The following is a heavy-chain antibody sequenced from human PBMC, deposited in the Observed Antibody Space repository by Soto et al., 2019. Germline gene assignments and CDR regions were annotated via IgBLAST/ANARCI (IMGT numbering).Heavy chain of an antibody. CDR1: GYSFTSYW. Sequence: EVQLVQSGAEVKKPGESLRISCKGSGYSFTSYWISWVRQMPGKGLEWMGRIDPSDSYTNYSPSFQGHVTISADKSISTAILQWSSLKASDTAMYYCARLAAAAGTGVFYGMDVWGQGTTVTVSS. V-gene: IGHV5-10-1*01. D-gene: IGHD6-13*01. CDR3: ARLAAAAGTGVFYGMDV. CDR2: IDPSDSYT. J-gene: IGHJ6*02.